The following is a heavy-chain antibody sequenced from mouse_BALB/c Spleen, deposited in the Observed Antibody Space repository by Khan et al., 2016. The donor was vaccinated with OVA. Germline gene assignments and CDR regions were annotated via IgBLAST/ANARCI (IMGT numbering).Heavy chain of an antibody. V-gene: IGHV9-3-1*01. CDR3: ARPPYFSYSLDH. CDR1: GYTFTNYG. D-gene: IGHD2-12*01. J-gene: IGHJ4*01. Sequence: MQEVQYGPEMKKPGETVKISCKASGYTFTNYGMNWVKQSPGKALKWMGWINTFTGEPTYADDFKGRFAFSLETSASTASLQINNLKNEETATYFCARPPYFSYSLDHWGQGTSVTVSS. CDR2: INTFTGEP.